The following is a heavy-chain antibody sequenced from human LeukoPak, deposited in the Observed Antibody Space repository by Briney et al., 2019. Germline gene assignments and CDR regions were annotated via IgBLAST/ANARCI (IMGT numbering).Heavy chain of an antibody. J-gene: IGHJ4*02. V-gene: IGHV3-23*01. CDR2: ISGSGGST. Sequence: PGGSLRLSCAASGFTFSSYGMSWVRQAPGKGLEWVSAISGSGGSTYYADSVKGRFTISRDNSKNTLYLQMNSLRAEDTAVYYCAREMYDSAGYRVSYFDYWGQGILVTVSS. CDR1: GFTFSSYG. D-gene: IGHD3-22*01. CDR3: AREMYDSAGYRVSYFDY.